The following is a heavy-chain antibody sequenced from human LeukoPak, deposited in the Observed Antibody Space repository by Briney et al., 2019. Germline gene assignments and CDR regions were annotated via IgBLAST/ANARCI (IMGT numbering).Heavy chain of an antibody. CDR2: IYSGGST. J-gene: IGHJ4*02. CDR1: GFTVSSNY. CDR3: ARGGSGYNYFDY. Sequence: GGFLRLSCAASGFTVSSNYMSWVRQAPGKGLEWVSVIYSGGSTYYADSVKGRFTISRDNSKNTLYLQMNSLRAEDTAVYYCARGGSGYNYFDYWGQGTLVTVSS. V-gene: IGHV3-53*01. D-gene: IGHD3-22*01.